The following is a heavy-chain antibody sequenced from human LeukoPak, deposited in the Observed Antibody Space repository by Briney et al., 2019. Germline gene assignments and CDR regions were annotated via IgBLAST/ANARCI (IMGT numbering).Heavy chain of an antibody. CDR3: ASSSGSYSPFDY. V-gene: IGHV4-4*07. J-gene: IGHJ4*02. CDR1: GGSISSYY. CDR2: IYTSGST. Sequence: SETLSLTCTVSGGSISSYYWSWIRQPAGKGLEWIGRIYTSGSTNYNPSLKSRVAMSVDTSKNQFSLKLSSVTAADTAVYYCASSSGSYSPFDYWGQGTLVTVSS. D-gene: IGHD1-26*01.